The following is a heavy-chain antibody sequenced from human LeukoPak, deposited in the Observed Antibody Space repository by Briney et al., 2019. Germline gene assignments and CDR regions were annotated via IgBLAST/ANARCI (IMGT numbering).Heavy chain of an antibody. V-gene: IGHV3-23*01. J-gene: IGHJ5*02. D-gene: IGHD2-2*01. Sequence: PGGSLRLSCAASGFTFSSSALSWVRQAPGKGLEWVSAISGGGGTTYYADSVKGRFIISRDNSKNTLYLQMNSLRAEDTAVYYCARGIVVSPAAPYSWFDPRGQGTLVIVSS. CDR2: ISGGGGTT. CDR3: ARGIVVSPAAPYSWFDP. CDR1: GFTFSSSA.